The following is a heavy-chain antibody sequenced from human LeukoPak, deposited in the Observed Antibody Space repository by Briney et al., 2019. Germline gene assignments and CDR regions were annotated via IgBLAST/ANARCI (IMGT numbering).Heavy chain of an antibody. D-gene: IGHD6-19*01. CDR1: GYTFTGYY. CDR3: ARVPYSSGWAWLDP. Sequence: ASVKVSCKASGYTFTGYYMHWVRQAPGQGLEWMGWINPNSGGTNYAQKFQGRVTMTRDTSISTAYMELSRLRSDDTAVYYCARVPYSSGWAWLDPWGQGTLVTVSS. J-gene: IGHJ5*02. V-gene: IGHV1-2*02. CDR2: INPNSGGT.